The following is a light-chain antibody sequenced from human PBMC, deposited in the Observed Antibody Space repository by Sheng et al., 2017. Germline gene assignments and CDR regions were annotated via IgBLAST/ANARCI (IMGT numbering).Light chain of an antibody. V-gene: IGKV1-5*03. CDR2: KAS. Sequence: DIQMTQSPSSLSASVGDRVTITCRASQSISNSLAWYQQKPGKAPKLLIYKASTLETGVPSRFSGSGSGTDFTLTISSLEPEDFAVYYCQQRSNWPLTFGGGTKVEIK. CDR3: QQRSNWPLT. CDR1: QSISNS. J-gene: IGKJ4*01.